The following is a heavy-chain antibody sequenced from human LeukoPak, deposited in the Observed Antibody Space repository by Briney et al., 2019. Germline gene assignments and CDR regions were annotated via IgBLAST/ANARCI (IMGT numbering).Heavy chain of an antibody. V-gene: IGHV3-23*01. CDR2: ISGSGGST. CDR3: AKASTMVRGVILFDY. Sequence: GGSLRLSCAASGFTFSSYAMGWVRQAPGKGLEWVSAISGSGGSTYYADSVKGRFTISRDNSKNTLYLQMNSLRAEDTAVYYCAKASTMVRGVILFDYWGQGTLVTVSS. D-gene: IGHD3-10*01. CDR1: GFTFSSYA. J-gene: IGHJ4*02.